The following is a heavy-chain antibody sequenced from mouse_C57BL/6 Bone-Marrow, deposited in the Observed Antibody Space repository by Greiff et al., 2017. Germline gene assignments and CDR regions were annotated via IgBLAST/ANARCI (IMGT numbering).Heavy chain of an antibody. Sequence: VQLQQSGAELARPGASVKLSCKASGYTFTSYGISWVKQRTGQGLEWIGEIFPRSGNTYYNEKFKGKATLTADKSSSTAYMELRSLTSEDSAVYFCARWCYWYFDVWGTGTTVTVSS. D-gene: IGHD1-1*02. CDR1: GYTFTSYG. CDR3: ARWCYWYFDV. V-gene: IGHV1-81*01. J-gene: IGHJ1*03. CDR2: IFPRSGNT.